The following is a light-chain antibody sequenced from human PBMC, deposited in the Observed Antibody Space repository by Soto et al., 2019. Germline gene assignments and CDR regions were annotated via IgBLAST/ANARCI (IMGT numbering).Light chain of an antibody. CDR1: QSVSSSY. CDR3: QQYDTSPPT. J-gene: IGKJ1*01. CDR2: AAS. V-gene: IGKV3-20*01. Sequence: EIVLTQSPATLSLSPGERATLSCGASQSVSSSYLAWYQQKPGQAPRLLIYAASSRATGIPDRFSGSGSGTDFTLTISRLEPEDFAVYSCQQYDTSPPTFGQGTKVDIK.